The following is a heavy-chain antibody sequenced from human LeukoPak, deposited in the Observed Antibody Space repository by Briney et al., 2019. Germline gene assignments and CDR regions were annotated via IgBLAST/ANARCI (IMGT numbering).Heavy chain of an antibody. V-gene: IGHV3-9*01. D-gene: IGHD3-10*01. CDR2: INWNSGRI. J-gene: IGHJ4*02. Sequence: GGSLRLSCAASGFTVSSNYMNWVRQAPGKGLEWVSGINWNSGRIGYADSVKGRFTISRDNAKNSLYLQMNSLRAEDTALYYCAKVSGSGSGNFDYWGQGTLVTVSS. CDR1: GFTVSSNY. CDR3: AKVSGSGSGNFDY.